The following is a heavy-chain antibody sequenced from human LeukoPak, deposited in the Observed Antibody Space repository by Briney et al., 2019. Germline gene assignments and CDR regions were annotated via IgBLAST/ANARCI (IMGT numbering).Heavy chain of an antibody. V-gene: IGHV3-74*01. J-gene: IGHJ4*02. CDR3: ARVGRHCPGGSRDDY. Sequence: QPGGSLRLSCAASGFSFSTYWMHWVRQAPGKGLVWVSRISSDGSSTTYADSVQGRFTISRDNAKNTLYLQMNSLRAEDTAVYYCARVGRHCPGGSRDDYWGQRTLVTVSS. CDR2: ISSDGSST. CDR1: GFSFSTYW. D-gene: IGHD2-15*01.